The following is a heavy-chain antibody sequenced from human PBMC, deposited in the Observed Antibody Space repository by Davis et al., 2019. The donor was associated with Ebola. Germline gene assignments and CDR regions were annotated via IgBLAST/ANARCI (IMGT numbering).Heavy chain of an antibody. Sequence: PGGSLRLSCAASGFTFSSYAMHWVRQAPGKGLEWVAVISYDGSNKYYADSVKGRFTISRDNSKNTLYLQMNSLRAEDTAVYYCARDSTTVTTLYYYGMDVWGQGTTVTVSS. CDR1: GFTFSSYA. D-gene: IGHD4-11*01. CDR2: ISYDGSNK. V-gene: IGHV3-30-3*01. CDR3: ARDSTTVTTLYYYGMDV. J-gene: IGHJ6*02.